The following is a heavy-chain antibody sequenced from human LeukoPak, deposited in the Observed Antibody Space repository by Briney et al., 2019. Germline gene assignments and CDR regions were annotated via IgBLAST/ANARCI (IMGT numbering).Heavy chain of an antibody. J-gene: IGHJ4*02. CDR3: ARVYCGGDCYSEAYFDY. V-gene: IGHV4-61*02. Sequence: SQTLFLTFKVPGRSISSTSYYWSWIRQPAGKGLEWLGRIYPSGSTNYNPSLKSRVTISVDTSKNQFPLKLSSVTAADTAVYYRARVYCGGDCYSEAYFDYWGQGSLVTVSS. CDR1: GRSISSTSYY. CDR2: IYPSGST. D-gene: IGHD2-21*01.